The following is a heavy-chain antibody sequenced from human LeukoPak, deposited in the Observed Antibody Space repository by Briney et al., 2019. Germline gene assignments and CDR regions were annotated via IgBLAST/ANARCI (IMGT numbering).Heavy chain of an antibody. CDR2: IYYSGST. CDR3: ARQQGIAAAGTVHSGYFDY. D-gene: IGHD6-13*01. CDR1: GGSISSGGYY. J-gene: IGHJ4*02. Sequence: SETLSFTCTVSGGSISSGGYYWSWIRQHPGKGLEWIGYIYYSGSTYYNPSLKSRVTISVDTSKNQFSLKLSSVTAADTAVYYCARQQGIAAAGTVHSGYFDYWGQGTLVTVSS. V-gene: IGHV4-31*03.